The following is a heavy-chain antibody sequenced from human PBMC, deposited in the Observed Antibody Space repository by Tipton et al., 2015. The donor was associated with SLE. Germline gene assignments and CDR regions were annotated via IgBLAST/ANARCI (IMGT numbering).Heavy chain of an antibody. Sequence: TLSLTCAVYGCSFSGYHWTWIRQPPGKGLEWIGEVNHSGSTNYNPSLKSRVTISVDTSKNQFSLSLISVTAADTAVYYCARLTPWGYDYWGPGMLVTVSS. D-gene: IGHD7-27*01. V-gene: IGHV4-34*01. CDR1: GCSFSGYH. CDR3: ARLTPWGYDY. J-gene: IGHJ4*02. CDR2: VNHSGST.